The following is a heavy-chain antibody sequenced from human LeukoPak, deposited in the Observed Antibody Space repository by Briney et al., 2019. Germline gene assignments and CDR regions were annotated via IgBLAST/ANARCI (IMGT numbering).Heavy chain of an antibody. CDR2: ISSSSSYI. J-gene: IGHJ5*02. Sequence: GGSLRLSCAASGFTFSSYSMNWVRQASGKGLEWVSSISSSSSYIYYADSVKGRFTISRDNAKNSLYLQMNSLRAEDTAVYYCARDIGLRKAAPPGWFDPWGQGALVTVSS. V-gene: IGHV3-21*01. D-gene: IGHD6-6*01. CDR1: GFTFSSYS. CDR3: ARDIGLRKAAPPGWFDP.